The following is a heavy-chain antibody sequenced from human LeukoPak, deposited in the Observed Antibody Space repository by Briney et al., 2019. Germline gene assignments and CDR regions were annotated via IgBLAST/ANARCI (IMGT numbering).Heavy chain of an antibody. CDR2: INPNSGGT. J-gene: IGHJ4*02. CDR3: ARARPLYYYDSSGKGVDY. V-gene: IGHV1-2*02. D-gene: IGHD3-22*01. CDR1: GYTFTGYY. Sequence: ASVKVSCKASGYTFTGYYMHWVRQAPGQGLEWVGWINPNSGGTNYAQKFQGRVTMTRDTSISTAYMELSRLRSDDTAVYYCARARPLYYYDSSGKGVDYWGQGTLVTVSS.